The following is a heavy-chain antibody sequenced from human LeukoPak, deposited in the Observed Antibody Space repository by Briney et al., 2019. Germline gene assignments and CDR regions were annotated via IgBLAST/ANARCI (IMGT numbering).Heavy chain of an antibody. D-gene: IGHD3-22*01. CDR1: RFPLRSYD. V-gene: IGHV3-23*01. J-gene: IGHJ4*02. Sequence: QPGGSLRLSCTASRFPLRSYDMRWVREAPGEALVWVSAMSGCGGSTYYADSVKGRFTISRDNSKNTLYLQMNSLRAEDTAVYYCAKDSGGYYDSSGYYPGDYWGQGTLVTVSS. CDR3: AKDSGGYYDSSGYYPGDY. CDR2: MSGCGGST.